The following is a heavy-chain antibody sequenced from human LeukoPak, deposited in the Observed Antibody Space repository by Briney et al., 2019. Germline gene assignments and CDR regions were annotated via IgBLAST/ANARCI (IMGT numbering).Heavy chain of an antibody. J-gene: IGHJ6*03. CDR1: GGSISSGSYY. V-gene: IGHV4-61*02. D-gene: IGHD3-3*01. CDR2: IYTSGST. Sequence: PSETLSLTCTVSGGSISSGSYYWSWIRQPPGKGLEWIGRIYTSGSTNYNPSLKSRVTISVDTSKNQFSLKLSSVTAADTAVYYCARMITIFGVVTPSYYYYMDVWGKGTTVTVSS. CDR3: ARMITIFGVVTPSYYYYMDV.